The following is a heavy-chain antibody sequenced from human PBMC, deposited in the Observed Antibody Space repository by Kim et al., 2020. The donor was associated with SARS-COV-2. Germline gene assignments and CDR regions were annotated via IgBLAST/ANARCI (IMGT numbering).Heavy chain of an antibody. Sequence: GGSLRLSCAASGFTLSNYFMNWVRQAPGKGLEWVSRIHSDGRITYYVDSVKGRFTISRDHAKNTLYLQMNSLRPEDTAVYYCARAGDHDISGYYGFSHHWGQGALVTVS. CDR1: GFTLSNYF. CDR3: ARAGDHDISGYYGFSHH. D-gene: IGHD3-22*01. V-gene: IGHV3-74*01. J-gene: IGHJ1*01. CDR2: IHSDGRIT.